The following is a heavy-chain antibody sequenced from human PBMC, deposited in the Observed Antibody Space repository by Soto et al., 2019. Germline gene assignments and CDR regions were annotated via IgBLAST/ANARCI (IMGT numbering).Heavy chain of an antibody. CDR3: ARAYSRRPDARDFDY. J-gene: IGHJ4*02. D-gene: IGHD6-13*01. Sequence: TLSLTCAVYGGPFSGYYWSWIRQPPGKGLEWIGEINHSGSTNYNPSLKSRVTISVDTSKNQFSLKLSSVTAADTAVYYCARAYSRRPDARDFDYWGQGTLVTVSS. CDR2: INHSGST. V-gene: IGHV4-34*01. CDR1: GGPFSGYY.